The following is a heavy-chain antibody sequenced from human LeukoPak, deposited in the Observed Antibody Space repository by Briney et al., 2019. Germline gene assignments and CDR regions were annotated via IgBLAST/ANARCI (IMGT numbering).Heavy chain of an antibody. CDR2: IRSDGSIT. V-gene: IGHV3-74*01. D-gene: IGHD2/OR15-2a*01. CDR3: AADGEYAFLV. J-gene: IGHJ3*01. Sequence: PGGSLRLSCAASGFTFSGYWMHWVRQAPGKGLAWVSVIRSDGSITTYADSVKGRFTISRDTAKNTLYLQMNSLRADDTAVYYCAADGEYAFLVWGQGTMVTVSS. CDR1: GFTFSGYW.